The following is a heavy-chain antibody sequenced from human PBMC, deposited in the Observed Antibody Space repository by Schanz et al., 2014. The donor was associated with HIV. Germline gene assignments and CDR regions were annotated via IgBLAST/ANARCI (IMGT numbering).Heavy chain of an antibody. CDR1: GFTFSSYG. J-gene: IGHJ4*02. CDR2: IRQDRSER. Sequence: QVQLVESGGGVVQPGRSLRLSCAASGFTFSSYGMHWVRQAPGKGLEWVANIRQDRSERYYVDSVRGRITISRDNSKNTLYLQMNSLRADDTAVYYCAKGWRGYSISSWVDYWGQGSLVTVSS. CDR3: AKGWRGYSISSWVDY. D-gene: IGHD6-6*01. V-gene: IGHV3-30*02.